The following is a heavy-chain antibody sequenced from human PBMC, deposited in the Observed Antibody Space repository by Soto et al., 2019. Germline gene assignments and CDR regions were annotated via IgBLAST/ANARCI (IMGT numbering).Heavy chain of an antibody. Sequence: SVKVSCKASGGTFSSYAISWVRQAPGQGLEWMGGIIPIFGTANYAQKFQGRVTITADESTSTAYMELSSLRSEDTAVYYCARERLGYCSGGSCYWDYYYGMDVWGKGTTVTVSS. J-gene: IGHJ6*04. D-gene: IGHD2-15*01. CDR2: IIPIFGTA. V-gene: IGHV1-69*13. CDR1: GGTFSSYA. CDR3: ARERLGYCSGGSCYWDYYYGMDV.